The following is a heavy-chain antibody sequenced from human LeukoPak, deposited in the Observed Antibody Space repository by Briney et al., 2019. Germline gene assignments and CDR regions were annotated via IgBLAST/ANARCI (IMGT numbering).Heavy chain of an antibody. D-gene: IGHD2-15*01. V-gene: IGHV3-23*01. CDR2: SSGSGGST. CDR3: AKDGDVVVAAANYFDY. J-gene: IGHJ4*02. CDR1: GFTFSSYA. Sequence: GGSLRLSCAAAGFTFSSYAMSWVRQAPGKGLEWVAASSGSGGSTYYADSVKGRFTISRDNSKNTLYLQMNSLRAEDTAVYYCAKDGDVVVAAANYFDYWGQGTLVTVSS.